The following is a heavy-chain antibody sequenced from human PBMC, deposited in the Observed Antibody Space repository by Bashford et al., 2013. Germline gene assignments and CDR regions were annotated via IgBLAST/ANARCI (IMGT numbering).Heavy chain of an antibody. J-gene: IGHJ4*02. CDR2: IDRSGDT. V-gene: IGHV4-59*01. CDR3: ARGTVFNY. CDR1: GASITTYF. Sequence: SETLSLTCTVSGASITTYFWSWIRQPPGKGLEWIGYIDRSGDTNYNPSLKSRVTMSVDTSKNQFSLKLTSVTAADTAVYYCARGTVFNYWGQGTLVTVSS. D-gene: IGHD3/OR15-3a*01.